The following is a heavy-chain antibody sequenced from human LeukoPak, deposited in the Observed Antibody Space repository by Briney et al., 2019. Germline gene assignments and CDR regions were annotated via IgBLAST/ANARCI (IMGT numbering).Heavy chain of an antibody. CDR3: ARDKWSGFDY. D-gene: IGHD3-3*01. J-gene: IGHJ4*02. CDR1: GGSISSGSYY. CDR2: IYTSGSS. Sequence: SETLSLTCTVSGGSISSGSYYWSWIRQPAGKGLEWIGRIYTSGSSNYNPSLKSRVTISVDTSKNQVSLKLSSVTAADTAAYYCARDKWSGFDYWGQGTLVTVSS. V-gene: IGHV4-61*02.